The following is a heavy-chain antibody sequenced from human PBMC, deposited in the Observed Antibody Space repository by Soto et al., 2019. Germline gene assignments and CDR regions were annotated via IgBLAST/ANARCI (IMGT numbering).Heavy chain of an antibody. CDR2: ISSSSLYT. CDR1: GFTFSTYA. D-gene: IGHD3-22*01. J-gene: IGHJ4*02. CDR3: ARGGTYYYDSSGYY. Sequence: GGSLRLSCAASGFTFSTYAMAWVRQAPGKGLEWVSYISSSSLYTNYADSVKGRFTISRDNAKNSLYLQMNSLRAEDTAVYYCARGGTYYYDSSGYYWGQGTLVTVSS. V-gene: IGHV3-11*05.